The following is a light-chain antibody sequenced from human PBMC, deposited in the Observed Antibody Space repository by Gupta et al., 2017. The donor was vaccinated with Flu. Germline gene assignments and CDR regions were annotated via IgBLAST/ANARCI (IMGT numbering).Light chain of an antibody. CDR2: EVS. J-gene: IGLJ3*02. CDR1: SSDIGGYKY. CDR3: SSYTSSNTLV. V-gene: IGLV2-14*01. Sequence: QSALTQPASVSGSPGQSITISCTGTSSDIGGYKYVSWYQQHPGKAPKLMIYEVSLRPSGVSNRFSGSKSGNTASLTISGLQAEDEADYYCSSYTSSNTLVFGGGTKLTVL.